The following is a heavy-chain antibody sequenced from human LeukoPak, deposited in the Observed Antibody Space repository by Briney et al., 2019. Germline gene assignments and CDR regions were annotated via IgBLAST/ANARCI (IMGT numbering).Heavy chain of an antibody. Sequence: ASVKVSCKASGYTFTSYAMHWVRQAPGQRLEWMGWINAGNGNTKYSQKFQGRVTITADESTSTAYMELSSLRSEDTAVYYCARVLRLQSQPSFDYWGQGTLVTVSS. V-gene: IGHV1-3*01. CDR1: GYTFTSYA. CDR3: ARVLRLQSQPSFDY. D-gene: IGHD4-11*01. CDR2: INAGNGNT. J-gene: IGHJ4*02.